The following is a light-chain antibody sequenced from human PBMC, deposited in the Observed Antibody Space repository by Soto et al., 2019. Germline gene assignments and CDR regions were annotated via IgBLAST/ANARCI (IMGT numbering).Light chain of an antibody. CDR3: QQCGSSPPYT. V-gene: IGKV3D-20*01. Sequence: EIVLTQSPATLSLSPGERATLSCGASQSVSSSYLAWYQQKPGLAPRLLIYDASSRATGIPDRFSGSVSGTDFTLTISRLEPEDFAVYYCQQCGSSPPYTFGQGTKLEIK. CDR2: DAS. J-gene: IGKJ2*01. CDR1: QSVSSSY.